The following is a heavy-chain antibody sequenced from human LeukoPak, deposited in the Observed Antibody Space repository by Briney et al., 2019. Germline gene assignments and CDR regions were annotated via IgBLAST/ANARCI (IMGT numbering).Heavy chain of an antibody. J-gene: IGHJ6*02. CDR1: GGTFSSYA. Sequence: ASVTVSCTASGGTFSSYAISWVRQAPGQGLEWMGGIIPIFGTANYARKFQGRVTITADESTSTAYMELSSLRSEDTAVYYCARVPRDRFLEWLQGMDVWGQGTTVTVSS. CDR3: ARVPRDRFLEWLQGMDV. D-gene: IGHD3-3*01. CDR2: IIPIFGTA. V-gene: IGHV1-69*13.